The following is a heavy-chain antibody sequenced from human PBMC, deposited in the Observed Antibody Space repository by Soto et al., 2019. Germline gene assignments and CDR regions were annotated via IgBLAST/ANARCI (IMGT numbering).Heavy chain of an antibody. CDR2: ISWNSGSI. CDR1: GFTFDDYA. CDR3: AKDAEYSSSSRYDY. Sequence: LRLSCAASGFTFDDYAMHWVRQAPGKGLEWVSGISWNSGSIGYADSVKGRFTISRDNAKNSLYLQMNSLRAEDTALYYCAKDAEYSSSSRYDYWGQGTLVTVSS. V-gene: IGHV3-9*01. D-gene: IGHD6-6*01. J-gene: IGHJ4*02.